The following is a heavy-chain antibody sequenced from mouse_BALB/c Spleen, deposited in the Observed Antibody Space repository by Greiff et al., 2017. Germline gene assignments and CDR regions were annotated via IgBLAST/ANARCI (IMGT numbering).Heavy chain of an antibody. Sequence: EVQLQQSGAGLVKPGASVKLSCTASGFTFTDSYMHWVKQRPEQGLEWIGRIDPANGNTKYDPKFQGKATITADTSSNTVYLQLSSLTSEDTAVYYCASGAGEDYFDYWGQGTTLTVSS. CDR2: IDPANGNT. CDR3: ASGAGEDYFDY. D-gene: IGHD3-3*01. J-gene: IGHJ2*01. V-gene: IGHV14-3*02. CDR1: GFTFTDSY.